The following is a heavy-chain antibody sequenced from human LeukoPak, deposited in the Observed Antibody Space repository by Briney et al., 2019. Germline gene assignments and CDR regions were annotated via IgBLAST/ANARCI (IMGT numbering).Heavy chain of an antibody. J-gene: IGHJ4*02. D-gene: IGHD1-1*01. CDR2: INHSGST. CDR3: ASAGTTPAGPLFDY. V-gene: IGHV4-34*01. CDR1: GGSFSGYY. Sequence: ASETLSLTCAVYGGSFSGYYWSWIRQPPGKGLEWIGEINHSGSTNYNPSLKSRVTISVDTSKNQFSLKLSSVTAADTAVYYCASAGTTPAGPLFDYWGQGTLVTVSS.